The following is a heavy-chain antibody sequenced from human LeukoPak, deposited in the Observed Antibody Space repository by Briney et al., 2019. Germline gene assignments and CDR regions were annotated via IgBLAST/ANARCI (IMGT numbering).Heavy chain of an antibody. CDR3: ARVYSSDDYSYMDV. D-gene: IGHD6-19*01. Sequence: GGSLRLSCAASGFTFSSYEMNWVRQAPGKGLEWVSSISSSSNYIHYPDSVKGRFTISRDNAKNSLYLQMNSLRAEDTAMYYCARVYSSDDYSYMDVWGKGTTVTISS. V-gene: IGHV3-21*01. J-gene: IGHJ6*03. CDR1: GFTFSSYE. CDR2: ISSSSNYI.